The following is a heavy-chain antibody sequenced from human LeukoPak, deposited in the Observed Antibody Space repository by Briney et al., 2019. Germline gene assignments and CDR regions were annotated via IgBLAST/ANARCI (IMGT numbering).Heavy chain of an antibody. Sequence: SETLSLTCTVSGGSISSGSYYWSWIRQPAGKGLEWIGRIYSSGDTNYNPSLKSRVTISVDTSKNQFSLKVSSVTAADTAVYYCASSLQDFDLITLWGQGTLVTVSS. CDR3: ASSLQDFDLITL. J-gene: IGHJ4*02. D-gene: IGHD3-9*01. CDR1: GGSISSGSYY. CDR2: IYSSGDT. V-gene: IGHV4-61*02.